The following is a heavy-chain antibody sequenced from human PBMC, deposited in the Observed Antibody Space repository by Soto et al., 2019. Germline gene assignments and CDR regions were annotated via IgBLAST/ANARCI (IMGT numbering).Heavy chain of an antibody. V-gene: IGHV3-33*01. CDR2: IWYDGSNK. J-gene: IGHJ4*02. CDR1: GFTFSSYG. Sequence: QVQLVESGGGVVQPGRSLRLSCAASGFTFSSYGMHWVRQAPGKGLEWVAVIWYDGSNKYYADSVKGRFTISRDNSKNTLYLQMNSLRAEDTAVYYCARDDKDVGFDYWGQGTLVTVSS. D-gene: IGHD3-16*01. CDR3: ARDDKDVGFDY.